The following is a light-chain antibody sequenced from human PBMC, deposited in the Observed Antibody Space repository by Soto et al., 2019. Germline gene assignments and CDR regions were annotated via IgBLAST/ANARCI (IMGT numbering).Light chain of an antibody. Sequence: SYELPQPPSLSVAPGKTARITCGGNNIGSKSVHWYQQKPGQAPVLVIYYDSDRPSGIPERFSGSNSGNTATLTISRVEAGDEADYYCQVWDSSSDHVVFGGGTKLTVL. CDR3: QVWDSSSDHVV. CDR1: NIGSKS. V-gene: IGLV3-21*04. J-gene: IGLJ2*01. CDR2: YDS.